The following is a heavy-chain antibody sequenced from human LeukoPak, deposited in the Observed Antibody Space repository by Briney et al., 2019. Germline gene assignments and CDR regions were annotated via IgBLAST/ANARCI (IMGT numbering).Heavy chain of an antibody. D-gene: IGHD2-2*01. CDR3: ASGTSYHPYNWLDP. V-gene: IGHV1-46*01. CDR2: INPIGGTT. J-gene: IGHJ5*02. CDR1: GYTFTSYY. Sequence: GASVKVSCKASGYTFTSYYIHWVRQAPGQGLEWMGIINPIGGTTDYAQKFQGRVTMTRDNSISTAYMELSSLRSEDTAVYYCASGTSYHPYNWLDPSGQGTLVTASS.